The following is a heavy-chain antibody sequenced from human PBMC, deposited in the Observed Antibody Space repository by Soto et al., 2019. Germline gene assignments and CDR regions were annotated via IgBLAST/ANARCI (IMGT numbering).Heavy chain of an antibody. CDR2: MYYTGTT. D-gene: IGHD7-27*01. J-gene: IGHJ5*02. CDR3: VRDGLGP. CDR1: GGSVTSGGYH. Sequence: SETLSLTCSVSGGSVTSGGYHWNWIRQSPGKGLEWIGYMYYTGTTNYNPSLRSRVSISIDTSKNQFSLKLTSVTAADTASYYWVRDGLGPWGQGTQVTVSS. V-gene: IGHV4-61*08.